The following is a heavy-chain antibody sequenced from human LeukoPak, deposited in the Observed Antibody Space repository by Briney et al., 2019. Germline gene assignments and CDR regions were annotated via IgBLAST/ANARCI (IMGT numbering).Heavy chain of an antibody. V-gene: IGHV1-18*01. CDR3: ARISRYSSSWYWGNSNY. Sequence: ASVKVSCKASGYTFTSYGISWVRQAPGQGLEWMGWISAYNGNTNYAQKLQGRVTMTTDTPTSTAYMELRSLRSDDTAVYYCARISRYSSSWYWGNSNYWGQGTLVTVSS. CDR2: ISAYNGNT. D-gene: IGHD6-13*01. J-gene: IGHJ4*02. CDR1: GYTFTSYG.